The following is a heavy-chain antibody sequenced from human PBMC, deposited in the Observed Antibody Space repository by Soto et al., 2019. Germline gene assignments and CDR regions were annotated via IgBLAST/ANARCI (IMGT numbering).Heavy chain of an antibody. CDR3: ARHFVAVVIKGWGY. Sequence: SETLSLTCNVSVASLDRSNYYWDWIRQSPGKGLEWIGTTYYNGNAYYNPSLRSRVTMSVDTSKNQFSLKLMSVTAADTAVYYCARHFVAVVIKGWGYWGQGTLVTVSS. J-gene: IGHJ4*02. CDR2: TYYNGNA. CDR1: VASLDRSNYY. V-gene: IGHV4-39*01. D-gene: IGHD3-22*01.